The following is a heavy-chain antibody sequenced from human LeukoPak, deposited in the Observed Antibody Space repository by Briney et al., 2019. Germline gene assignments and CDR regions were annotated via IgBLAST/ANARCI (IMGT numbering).Heavy chain of an antibody. D-gene: IGHD3-10*01. Sequence: PSETLSLTCAVYGGSFSGYYWSWIRQPPGKGLEWVGEINQSASTNYNPSLKSRVTISVHTSKNQFSLKLSSVTAPHTALYYCARGSRLVRGVHNWFDPWGQGTLVTVSS. V-gene: IGHV4-34*01. CDR2: INQSAST. CDR1: GGSFSGYY. CDR3: ARGSRLVRGVHNWFDP. J-gene: IGHJ5*02.